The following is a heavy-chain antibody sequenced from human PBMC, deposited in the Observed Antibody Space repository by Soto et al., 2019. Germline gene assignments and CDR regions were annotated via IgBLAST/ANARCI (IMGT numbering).Heavy chain of an antibody. V-gene: IGHV4-30-2*01. D-gene: IGHD2-21*02. CDR1: GGSISSGGYS. Sequence: QLQLQESGSGLVKPSQTLSLTCTVSGGSISSGGYSWSWIRQPPGKGLEWIGYIYHGSTYYNPSLKSRVTISAARSKNQFSLKLSSVTAADTAVYYCARITYCGGDCYRGFDPWGQGTLVTVSS. CDR3: ARITYCGGDCYRGFDP. J-gene: IGHJ5*02. CDR2: IYHGST.